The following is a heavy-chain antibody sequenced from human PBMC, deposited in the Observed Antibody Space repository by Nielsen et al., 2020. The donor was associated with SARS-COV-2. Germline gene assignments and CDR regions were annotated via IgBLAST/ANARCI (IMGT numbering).Heavy chain of an antibody. V-gene: IGHV1-2*02. D-gene: IGHD4-23*01. CDR3: ARDSRWARVGDAFDI. Sequence: ASVKVSCKASGYTFTGYDMHWVRQAPGQGLEWMGWINPNSGGTNYAQKFQGRVTMTRDTSISTAYMELSRLRSDDTAVYYCARDSRWARVGDAFDIWGQGTMLTVAS. CDR1: GYTFTGYD. CDR2: INPNSGGT. J-gene: IGHJ3*02.